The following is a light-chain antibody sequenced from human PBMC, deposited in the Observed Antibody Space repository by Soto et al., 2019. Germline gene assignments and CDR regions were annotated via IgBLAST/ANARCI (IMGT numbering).Light chain of an antibody. CDR3: MQGISFT. Sequence: IVLTQSPLSLSVTLGQPASISCRSSQSLVYSDGNTYLNWFHQRPGQSPRRLIHKVSNRDSGVPDRFSGSGSDTDFTLSISRVEADDVGVFYCMQGISFTFGKGTK. CDR1: QSLVYSDGNTY. CDR2: KVS. J-gene: IGKJ1*01. V-gene: IGKV2-30*01.